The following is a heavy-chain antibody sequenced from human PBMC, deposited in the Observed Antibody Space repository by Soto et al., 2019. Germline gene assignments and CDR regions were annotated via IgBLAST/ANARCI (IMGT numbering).Heavy chain of an antibody. J-gene: IGHJ5*02. CDR2: INHSGST. CDR1: GGSFSGYY. V-gene: IGHV4-34*01. Sequence: SETLSLTCAVYGGSFSGYYWSWIRQPPGKGLEWIGEINHSGSTNYNPSLKSRVTISVDTSKNQFSLKLSSVTAADTAVYYCALGRPYYDFWSGYYLNLFDPWGQGTLVTVSS. CDR3: ALGRPYYDFWSGYYLNLFDP. D-gene: IGHD3-3*01.